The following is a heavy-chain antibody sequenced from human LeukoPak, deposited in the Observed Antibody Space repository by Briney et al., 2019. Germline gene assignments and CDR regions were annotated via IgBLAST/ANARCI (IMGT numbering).Heavy chain of an antibody. J-gene: IGHJ1*01. CDR1: GYTFTSNH. D-gene: IGHD4-17*01. Sequence: ASVKVSCKASGYTFTSNHMHGVRQAPGQGLEWMGIINPSDDTTTYAQKFRGRVTMTRDTSTSTVYMDLSSLRSEDTAVYYCARDGGSYGDCPHWGQGTLVTVSS. CDR3: ARDGGSYGDCPH. CDR2: INPSDDTT. V-gene: IGHV1-46*01.